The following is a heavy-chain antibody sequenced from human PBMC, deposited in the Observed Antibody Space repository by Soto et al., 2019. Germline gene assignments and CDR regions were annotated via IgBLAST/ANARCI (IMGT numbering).Heavy chain of an antibody. V-gene: IGHV1-2*04. D-gene: IGHD4-17*01. CDR2: INPNSGGT. Sequence: QVQLVQSGAEVKKPGASVKVSCKASGYTFTGYYMHWVRQAPGQGLEWMGWINPNSGGTNYAQKFQGWVTMTRDTSISTAYMELSRLRSDDTAVYYCARELRDYYYYYGMDVWGQGTTVTVSS. CDR3: ARELRDYYYYYGMDV. J-gene: IGHJ6*02. CDR1: GYTFTGYY.